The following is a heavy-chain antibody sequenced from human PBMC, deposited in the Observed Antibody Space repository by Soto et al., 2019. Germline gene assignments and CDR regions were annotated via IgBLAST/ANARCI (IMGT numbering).Heavy chain of an antibody. Sequence: EVQLVESGGGLVQPGGSLRLSCAASGFTVSTNYMIWVRQAAGKGLEWVSVIYSGGSTYYADSVKGRFTISRDNSKNTXYLQMNSLRAEDTAVYYCARQYCSGGSCYIGAFDPWGQGTLVTVSS. CDR2: IYSGGST. V-gene: IGHV3-66*04. J-gene: IGHJ5*02. D-gene: IGHD2-15*01. CDR3: ARQYCSGGSCYIGAFDP. CDR1: GFTVSTNY.